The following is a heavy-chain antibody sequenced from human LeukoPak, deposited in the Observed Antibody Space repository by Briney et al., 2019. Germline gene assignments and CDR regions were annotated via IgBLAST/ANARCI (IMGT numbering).Heavy chain of an antibody. V-gene: IGHV3-30*03. CDR2: ISYDGNNK. CDR3: ARDHSSGWYPCY. Sequence: PGGSLRLSCAASGFTFSSYGMHWVRQAPGKGLEWVAVISYDGNNKYYADSVKGRFTISRDNSKNSLYLQMNSLRAEDTAVYYCARDHSSGWYPCYWGQGTLVTVSS. J-gene: IGHJ4*02. D-gene: IGHD6-19*01. CDR1: GFTFSSYG.